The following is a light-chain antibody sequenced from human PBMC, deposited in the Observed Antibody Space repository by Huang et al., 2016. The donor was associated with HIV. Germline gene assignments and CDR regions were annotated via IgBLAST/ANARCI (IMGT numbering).Light chain of an antibody. V-gene: IGKV3-15*01. Sequence: IVMTQSPATLSVSPGERATPSCRASQSISSNLACYQQKHGQAPRLLIYGASTRATGIPARFSGSGSRTEFTLTISSLQSEDFAVYYCQQYNNRYTFDQGTKLEIK. CDR3: QQYNNRYT. CDR1: QSISSN. CDR2: GAS. J-gene: IGKJ2*01.